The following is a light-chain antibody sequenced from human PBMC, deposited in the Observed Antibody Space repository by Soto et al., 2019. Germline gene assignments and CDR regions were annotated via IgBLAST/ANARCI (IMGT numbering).Light chain of an antibody. CDR1: GSDVGSYNL. J-gene: IGLJ3*02. V-gene: IGLV2-23*02. CDR3: CSFAGSPWV. CDR2: EVT. Sequence: QSALTQPASVSGSPGQSITISCSGTGSDVGSYNLVSWYKHHPGTAPKLIIYEVTKRPSGVSNRFSGSKSGDTASLTISGLQSADEADYYCCSFAGSPWVFGGGTKLTVL.